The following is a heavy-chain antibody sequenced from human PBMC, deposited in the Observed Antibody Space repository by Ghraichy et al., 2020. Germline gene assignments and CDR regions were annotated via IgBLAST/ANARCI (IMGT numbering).Heavy chain of an antibody. J-gene: IGHJ5*02. CDR1: GFTFSSYA. V-gene: IGHV3-23*01. Sequence: GGSLRLSCAASGFTFSSYAMSWVRQAPGKGLEWVSAISGSGGSTYYADSVKGRFTISRDNSKNTLYLQMNSLRAEDTAVYYCAKDSVPYYDFWSGPVINWFDPWGQGTLVTVSS. D-gene: IGHD3-3*01. CDR2: ISGSGGST. CDR3: AKDSVPYYDFWSGPVINWFDP.